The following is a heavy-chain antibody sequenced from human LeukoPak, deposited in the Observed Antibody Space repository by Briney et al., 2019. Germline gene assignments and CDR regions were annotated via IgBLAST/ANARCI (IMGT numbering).Heavy chain of an antibody. J-gene: IGHJ5*02. CDR1: GGSISSYY. D-gene: IGHD1-7*01. CDR2: IYTSGST. CDR3: ARAVFSNWNYAWFDP. V-gene: IGHV4-4*07. Sequence: KPSETLSLTCTVAGGSISSYYWSWIRQPAGKGLEWIGRIYTSGSTNYNPSLKSRVTMSVDTSKNQFSLKLSSVTAADTAVYYSARAVFSNWNYAWFDPWGQGTLVTVSS.